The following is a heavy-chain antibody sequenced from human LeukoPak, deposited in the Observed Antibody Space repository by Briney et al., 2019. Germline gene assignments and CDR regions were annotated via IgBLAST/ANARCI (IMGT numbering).Heavy chain of an antibody. D-gene: IGHD3-22*01. CDR2: INPNSGVT. V-gene: IGHV1-2*02. Sequence: ASVKVSCKASGYTFTSYYMHWVRQAPGQGLEWMAWINPNSGVTNYAQKFQGRVTMTRDTSTSTAYMELRSLRSDDTAVYYCARDLPYYYDSSGYYYEDGEDAFDIWGQGTMVTVSS. CDR3: ARDLPYYYDSSGYYYEDGEDAFDI. CDR1: GYTFTSYY. J-gene: IGHJ3*02.